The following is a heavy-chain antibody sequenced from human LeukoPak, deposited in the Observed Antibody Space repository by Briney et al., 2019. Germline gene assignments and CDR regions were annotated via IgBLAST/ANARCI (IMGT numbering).Heavy chain of an antibody. CDR3: ARPERMDV. J-gene: IGHJ6*04. V-gene: IGHV1-8*01. CDR1: GYTFTSYD. Sequence: ASVKVSCKASGYTFTSYDINWVRQATGQGLEWMGWMNPNSGVTVYAQKFQGRVTMTRNTSVSTAYMELSGLRSGDTAVYYCARPERMDVWGKGTTVTVSS. CDR2: MNPNSGVT.